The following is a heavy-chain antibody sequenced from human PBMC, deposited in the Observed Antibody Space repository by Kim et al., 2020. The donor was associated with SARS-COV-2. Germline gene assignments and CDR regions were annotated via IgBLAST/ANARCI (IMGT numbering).Heavy chain of an antibody. CDR3: ARAPNVSCYNCFDY. CDR1: GDSFTNYY. J-gene: IGHJ4*02. D-gene: IGHD2-2*02. Sequence: SETLSLTCTVSGDSFTNYYWTWIRQPPGKQLEFIGYVSNSGSATYNPSLKSRVTISVEKSKNRFSLKLNSVTAADTAVYYCARAPNVSCYNCFDYWGQG. V-gene: IGHV4-59*01. CDR2: VSNSGSA.